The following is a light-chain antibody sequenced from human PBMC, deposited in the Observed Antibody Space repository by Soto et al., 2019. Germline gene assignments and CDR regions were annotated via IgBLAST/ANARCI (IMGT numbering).Light chain of an antibody. CDR1: QSVGSRS. V-gene: IGKV3-20*01. CDR2: GTS. CDR3: HQRAGWPPT. Sequence: EIVLTQSPGTLSLSPGERATLSCRASQSVGSRSLAWYQQKPGQAPRVLLYGTSERATGIPDRFSGSGSGTEFTLTISRLEPEDFAVYFCHQRAGWPPTFGGGTKVDIK. J-gene: IGKJ4*01.